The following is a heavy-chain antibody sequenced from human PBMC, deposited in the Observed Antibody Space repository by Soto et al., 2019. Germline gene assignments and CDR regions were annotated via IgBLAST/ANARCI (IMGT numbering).Heavy chain of an antibody. J-gene: IGHJ6*02. CDR2: ISGSGGST. D-gene: IGHD2-8*01. V-gene: IGHV3-23*01. Sequence: GGSLRLSCAASGFTFSGYAMSWVRQAPGKGLEWVSAISGSGGSTYYADSVKGRFTISRDNSKNTLYLQMNSLRADDTAVYYCARDPYHVLMVNAPNLYGMDVWGQGTTVTVSS. CDR1: GFTFSGYA. CDR3: ARDPYHVLMVNAPNLYGMDV.